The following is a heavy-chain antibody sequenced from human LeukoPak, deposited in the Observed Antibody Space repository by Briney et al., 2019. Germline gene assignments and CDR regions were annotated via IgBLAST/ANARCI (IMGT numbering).Heavy chain of an antibody. CDR1: GDSFSNYW. V-gene: IGHV5-51*04. Sequence: GESLKTSCQGSGDSFSNYWIAWVRQMPGKGLACMGIIYVGASGARYRPPFQGQVTIHADKPLSTAYLPWDSLEASDPAMYFCAMIRDGYNPPGAHWGQGTLVTVSS. D-gene: IGHD5-24*01. CDR2: IYVGASGA. CDR3: AMIRDGYNPPGAH. J-gene: IGHJ4*02.